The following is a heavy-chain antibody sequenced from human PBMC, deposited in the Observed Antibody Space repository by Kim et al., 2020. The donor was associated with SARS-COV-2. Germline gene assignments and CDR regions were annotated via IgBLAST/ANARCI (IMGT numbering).Heavy chain of an antibody. J-gene: IGHJ4*02. D-gene: IGHD6-13*01. CDR3: AKKKSTSSGIAAAGGEFDF. V-gene: IGHV3-43*02. Sequence: GGSLRLSCAASGFTFDDYAMHWVRQAPGKGLEWVSLISGDGGRTYYADSVKGRFTNSRDNSKNSLYLQKNSLGTEDTALYYCAKKKSTSSGIAAAGGEFDFWGQGTLVTVSS. CDR1: GFTFDDYA. CDR2: ISGDGGRT.